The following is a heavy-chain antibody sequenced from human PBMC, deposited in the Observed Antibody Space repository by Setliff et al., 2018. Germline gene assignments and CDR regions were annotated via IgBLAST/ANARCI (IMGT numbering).Heavy chain of an antibody. J-gene: IGHJ3*02. CDR2: IYYSGST. CDR3: ARGLQFYAFDI. Sequence: KTSETLSLTCTVSGGSISSYYWSWIRQPPGKGLEWIGYIYYSGSTNYNPSLKSRVTISVDTSKNQFSLKLSSVTAADTAVYYCARGLQFYAFDIWGQGTMVTVSS. CDR1: GGSISSYY. V-gene: IGHV4-59*01. D-gene: IGHD5-12*01.